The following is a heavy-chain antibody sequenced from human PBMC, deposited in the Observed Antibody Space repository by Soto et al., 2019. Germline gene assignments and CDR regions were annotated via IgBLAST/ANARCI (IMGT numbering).Heavy chain of an antibody. CDR2: INPSGGST. D-gene: IGHD6-19*01. J-gene: IGHJ3*02. CDR3: ARDRTNSSATHDALDI. V-gene: IGHV1-46*01. CDR1: GYTFTSYY. Sequence: ASVKVSCKASGYTFTSYYMHWVRQAPGQGLEWMGIINPSGGSTSYAQKFQGRVTMTRDTSTSTVYMELSSLRSEDTAVYYCARDRTNSSATHDALDIWGQGTMVPVS.